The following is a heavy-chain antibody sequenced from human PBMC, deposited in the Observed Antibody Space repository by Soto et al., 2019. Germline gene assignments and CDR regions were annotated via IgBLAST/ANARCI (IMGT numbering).Heavy chain of an antibody. CDR2: INSDGSTT. V-gene: IGHV3-74*01. CDR1: GSTFSSYW. CDR3: ARASTLINPHWYFDL. J-gene: IGHJ2*01. Sequence: EVQLVESGGGLVQPGGSLRLSCAASGSTFSSYWMHWVRQAPGKGLVWVSRINSDGSTTSYADSVKGRFTISRDNAKNALYLQKNSLTAEDTDVYYCARASTLINPHWYFDLWGRGNLFTVSS. D-gene: IGHD4-17*01.